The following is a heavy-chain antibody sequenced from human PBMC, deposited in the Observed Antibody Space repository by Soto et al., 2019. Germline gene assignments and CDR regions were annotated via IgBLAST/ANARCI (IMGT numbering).Heavy chain of an antibody. Sequence: GGSLRLSCAASGFTFSSYAMSWVRQAPGRGLDWVSTISAGGGSTYYADSVKGRFTISRDNSKNTLYLQMNSLRAEDTAVYYCAKGDIVATILVFDCWGQGTLVTVSS. CDR2: ISAGGGST. CDR1: GFTFSSYA. V-gene: IGHV3-23*01. D-gene: IGHD5-12*01. CDR3: AKGDIVATILVFDC. J-gene: IGHJ4*02.